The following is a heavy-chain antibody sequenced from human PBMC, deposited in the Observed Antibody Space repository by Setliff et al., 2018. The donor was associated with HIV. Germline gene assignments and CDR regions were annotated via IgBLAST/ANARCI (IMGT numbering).Heavy chain of an antibody. D-gene: IGHD3-22*01. CDR3: ASGEPYYYDSTGYSGNYFDY. CDR1: GGFIKNSNYY. V-gene: IGHV4-61*05. J-gene: IGHJ4*02. CDR2: ISTTGST. Sequence: SETLSLTCTVYGGFIKNSNYYWGWIRQPPGKGLEWIGHISTTGSTNYNPSLKSRVTISADTSKNQFSLKLASVTAADTAVYYCASGEPYYYDSTGYSGNYFDYWGQGTLVTVSS.